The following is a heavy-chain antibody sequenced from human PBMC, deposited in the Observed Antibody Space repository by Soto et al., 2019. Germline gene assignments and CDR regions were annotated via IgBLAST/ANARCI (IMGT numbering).Heavy chain of an antibody. J-gene: IGHJ4*02. V-gene: IGHV3-23*01. D-gene: IGHD3-10*01. CDR1: GFSFRNYA. CDR2: ISGSGTGT. Sequence: EVQLLESGGGLVQPGGSLRLSCAASGFSFRNYAMSWVRQAPGKGLQWVSTISGSGTGTYYADSVKGRFTISRDNSKNTLYLQMNSLRAEDTALYYCAKLDDSYGSGSSYTNPFDFWGQGTLVTVSS. CDR3: AKLDDSYGSGSSYTNPFDF.